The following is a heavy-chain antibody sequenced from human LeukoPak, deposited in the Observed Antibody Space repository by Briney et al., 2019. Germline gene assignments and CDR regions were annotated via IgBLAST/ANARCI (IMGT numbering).Heavy chain of an antibody. CDR3: ARERCSSTTCYFDY. CDR1: GGSISSYY. V-gene: IGHV4-59*01. CDR2: IYYSGST. D-gene: IGHD2-2*01. J-gene: IGHJ4*02. Sequence: SETLSLTCTVSGGSISSYYWSWIRQPPGKGLEWIGYIYYSGSTNYNPSLKSRVTISVDTSKNQFSLKLSSVTAADTAVYYCARERCSSTTCYFDYWGQGTPVTVSS.